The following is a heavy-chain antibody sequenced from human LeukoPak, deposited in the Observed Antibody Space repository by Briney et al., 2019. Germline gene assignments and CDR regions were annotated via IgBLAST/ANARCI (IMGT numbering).Heavy chain of an antibody. Sequence: ASVKVSCKASGYTFTGYYMHWVRQAPGQGLEWMGWINPNSGGTNYAQKFQGRVTMTRDTSISTAYMELGSLRSDDTAVYYCARVNLQDIIIDYWGKGTLVTVSS. CDR2: INPNSGGT. J-gene: IGHJ4*02. V-gene: IGHV1-2*02. D-gene: IGHD4-4*01. CDR3: ARVNLQDIIIDY. CDR1: GYTFTGYY.